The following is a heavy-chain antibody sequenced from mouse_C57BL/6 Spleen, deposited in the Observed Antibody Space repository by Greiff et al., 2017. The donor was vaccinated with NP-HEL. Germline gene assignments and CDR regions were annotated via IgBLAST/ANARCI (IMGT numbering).Heavy chain of an antibody. CDR2: IYPGSGST. J-gene: IGHJ1*03. D-gene: IGHD1-1*01. V-gene: IGHV1-55*01. CDR3: ARGGFLITTVVATGYFDV. CDR1: GYTFTRYW. Sequence: QVQLKQPGAELVKPGASVKMSCKASGYTFTRYWITWVKQRPGQGLEWIGDIYPGSGSTNYNEKFKSKATLTVDTSSSTAYMQLSSLTSEDSAVYYCARGGFLITTVVATGYFDVWGTGTTVTVSS.